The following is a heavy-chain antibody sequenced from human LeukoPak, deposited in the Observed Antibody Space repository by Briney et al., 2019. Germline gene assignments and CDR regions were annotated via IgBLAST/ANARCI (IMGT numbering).Heavy chain of an antibody. CDR1: GYTFTNYA. CDR3: ARDLFWVGWSSSWCGVDY. CDR2: INTNTGNP. V-gene: IGHV7-4-1*02. D-gene: IGHD6-13*01. J-gene: IGHJ4*02. Sequence: GASVKVSCKASGYTFTNYAMNWVRQAPGQGLEWMGWINTNTGNPTYAQGFTGRFVFSLDTSVSTAYLQISSLKAEDTAVYYCARDLFWVGWSSSWCGVDYWGQGTLVTVSS.